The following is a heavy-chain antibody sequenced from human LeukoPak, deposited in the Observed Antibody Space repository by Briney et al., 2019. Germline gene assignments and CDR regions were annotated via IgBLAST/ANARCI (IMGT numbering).Heavy chain of an antibody. J-gene: IGHJ6*02. Sequence: PGGSLRLSCAASGFTFSSYSMNWVRQAPGEGLEWVSSISSSSSYIYYADSVKGRFTISRDNAKNSLYLQMNSLRAEDTAVYYCARVVGIAAAAPGGMDVWGQGTTVTVSS. CDR2: ISSSSSYI. CDR1: GFTFSSYS. CDR3: ARVVGIAAAAPGGMDV. D-gene: IGHD6-13*01. V-gene: IGHV3-21*01.